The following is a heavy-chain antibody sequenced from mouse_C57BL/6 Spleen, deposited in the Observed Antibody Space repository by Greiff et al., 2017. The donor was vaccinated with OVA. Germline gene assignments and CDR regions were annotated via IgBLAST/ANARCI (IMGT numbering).Heavy chain of an antibody. V-gene: IGHV1-64*01. CDR3: ASLIYYGSSNWYFDV. CDR2: IHPNSGST. J-gene: IGHJ1*03. D-gene: IGHD1-1*01. CDR1: GYTFTSYW. Sequence: QVQLQQPGAELVKPGASVKLSCKASGYTFTSYWMHWVKQRPGQGLEWIGMIHPNSGSTNYNEKFKSKATLTVDKSSSTAYMQLSSLTSEDSAVYYCASLIYYGSSNWYFDVWGTGTTVTVSS.